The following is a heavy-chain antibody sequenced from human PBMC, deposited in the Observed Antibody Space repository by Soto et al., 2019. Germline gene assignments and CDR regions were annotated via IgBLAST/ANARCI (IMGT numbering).Heavy chain of an antibody. CDR3: VRAWVGRSGYDYRCVS. CDR1: GGSFSGYY. J-gene: IGHJ6*01. CDR2: TNHSGST. V-gene: IGHV4-34*01. Sequence: PSETLSLTCAVYGGSFSGYYWSWIRQPPGKGLEWIGETNHSGSTNYNPSLKSRVTISVDTSKNQFSPKLSSVTAADTAVYYFVRAWVGRSGYDYRCVSWGQGSMVSVAS. D-gene: IGHD5-12*01.